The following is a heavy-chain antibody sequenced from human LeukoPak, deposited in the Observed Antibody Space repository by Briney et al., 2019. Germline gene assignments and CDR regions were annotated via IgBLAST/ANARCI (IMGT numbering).Heavy chain of an antibody. V-gene: IGHV3-21*01. CDR1: GFTFSSYS. D-gene: IGHD2-2*01. CDR2: ISSSSSYI. Sequence: GGSLRLSCAASGFTFSSYSMNWVRQAPGKGLEWVSSISSSSSYIYYADSVKGRFTISRDNAKNSLYLQMNSLRAEDTAVYYCARAPIVVVPAAIPSYYGVDVWGKGTTVTVSS. J-gene: IGHJ6*04. CDR3: ARAPIVVVPAAIPSYYGVDV.